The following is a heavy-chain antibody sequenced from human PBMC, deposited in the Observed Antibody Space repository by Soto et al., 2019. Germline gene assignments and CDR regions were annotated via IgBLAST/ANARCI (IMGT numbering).Heavy chain of an antibody. CDR1: GGTFSSYA. J-gene: IGHJ3*01. CDR3: AREPGEGYYYDSSGFPV. CDR2: IIPIFGTA. D-gene: IGHD3-22*01. Sequence: APVKVSCKASGGTFSSYAISWVRQAPGQGLEWMGGIIPIFGTANYAQKFQGRVTITADESTSTAYMELSSLRSEDTAVYYCAREPGEGYYYDSSGFPVWGQGTMVTVSS. V-gene: IGHV1-69*13.